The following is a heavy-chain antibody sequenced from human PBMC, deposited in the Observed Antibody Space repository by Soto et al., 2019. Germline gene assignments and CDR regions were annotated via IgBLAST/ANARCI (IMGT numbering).Heavy chain of an antibody. D-gene: IGHD3-3*01. V-gene: IGHV3-30-3*01. CDR3: ARGAGVTIFGVVIVGWFDP. J-gene: IGHJ5*02. CDR1: GFTFSSYA. Sequence: QVQLVESGGGVVQPGRSLRLSCAASGFTFSSYAMHWVRQAPGKGLEWVAVISYDGSNKYYADSVKGRFTISRDNSKNTLSLQMNSLRAEDTAVYYCARGAGVTIFGVVIVGWFDPWGQGTLVTVSS. CDR2: ISYDGSNK.